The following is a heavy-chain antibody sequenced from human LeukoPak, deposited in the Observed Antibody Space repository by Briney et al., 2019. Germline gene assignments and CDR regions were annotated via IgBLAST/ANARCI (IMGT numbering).Heavy chain of an antibody. Sequence: GASVKVSCKASGGTFSSYAISWVRQAPGQGLEWMGWISAYNGNTNYAQKLQGRVTMTTDTSTSTAYMELRSLRSDDTAVYYCARDPLPADQMITFGGVIAPDYWGQGTLVTVSS. V-gene: IGHV1-18*01. CDR3: ARDPLPADQMITFGGVIAPDY. CDR1: GGTFSSYA. CDR2: ISAYNGNT. J-gene: IGHJ4*02. D-gene: IGHD3-16*02.